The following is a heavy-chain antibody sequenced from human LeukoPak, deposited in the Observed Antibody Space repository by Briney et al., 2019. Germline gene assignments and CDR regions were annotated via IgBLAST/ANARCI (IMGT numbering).Heavy chain of an antibody. CDR3: AKEAWWELLRHYFDY. CDR2: ISGSGGST. V-gene: IGHV3-23*01. J-gene: IGHJ4*02. CDR1: GFSVSSNY. D-gene: IGHD1-26*01. Sequence: GGSLRLSCAASGFSVSSNYMSWVRQAPGKGLEWVSAISGSGGSTYYADSVKGRFTISRDNSKNTLYLQMNSLRAEDTAVYYCAKEAWWELLRHYFDYWGQGTLVTVSS.